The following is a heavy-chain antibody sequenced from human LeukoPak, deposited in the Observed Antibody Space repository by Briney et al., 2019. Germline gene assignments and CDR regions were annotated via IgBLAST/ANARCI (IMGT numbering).Heavy chain of an antibody. J-gene: IGHJ3*02. CDR2: IYHSGSA. V-gene: IGHV4-30-2*01. D-gene: IGHD3-3*01. CDR3: ARTVEWLLKDAFDI. Sequence: PSQTLSLTCTVSGGSINSGGYYWSWIRQPPGKGLEWIAYIYHSGSAYYNPSLKSRVTISVDRSKNQFSLKLNSVTAADTAVYYCARTVEWLLKDAFDIWGQGTLVTVSS. CDR1: GGSINSGGYY.